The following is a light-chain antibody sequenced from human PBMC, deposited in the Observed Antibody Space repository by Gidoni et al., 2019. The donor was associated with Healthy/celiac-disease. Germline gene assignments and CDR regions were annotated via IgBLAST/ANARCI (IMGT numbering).Light chain of an antibody. CDR2: GAT. CDR3: QQYNNWPPAT. J-gene: IGKJ4*01. CDR1: QSVSSN. Sequence: EIVMTQSPATLSVSPGERATLSCRASQSVSSNLAWYQQKPGQAPRPLIYGATTRATGIPARFSGSGSGTEFTLTISSLQSEDFAVYYCQQYNNWPPATFGGGNKVEIK. V-gene: IGKV3-15*01.